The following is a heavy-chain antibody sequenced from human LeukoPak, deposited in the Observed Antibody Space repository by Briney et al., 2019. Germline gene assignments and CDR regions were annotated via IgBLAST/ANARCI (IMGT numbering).Heavy chain of an antibody. V-gene: IGHV4-39*01. Sequence: SETLSLTCTVSGGSISSSSYYWGWIRQPPGKGLEWIGSIYYSGSTYYNPSLKSRVTIPVDTSKNQFPLKLSSVTAADTAVYYCARLAGGQWLVDYWGQGALVTVSS. CDR3: ARLAGGQWLVDY. J-gene: IGHJ4*02. CDR1: GGSISSSSYY. D-gene: IGHD6-19*01. CDR2: IYYSGST.